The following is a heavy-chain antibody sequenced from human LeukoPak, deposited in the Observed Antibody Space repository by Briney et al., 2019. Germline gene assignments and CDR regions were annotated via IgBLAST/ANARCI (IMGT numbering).Heavy chain of an antibody. CDR1: GFTFSSYA. CDR3: ASHRYCSSTSCYQTYFDY. J-gene: IGHJ4*02. V-gene: IGHV3-30*01. Sequence: PGGSLRLSCAASGFTFSSYAMHWVRQAPGKGLEWVAVISYDGSNKYYADSVKRRFTISRANSKNTLYLQMNSLRGEDTAVCYCASHRYCSSTSCYQTYFDYWGQRTLVTVSS. CDR2: ISYDGSNK. D-gene: IGHD2-2*01.